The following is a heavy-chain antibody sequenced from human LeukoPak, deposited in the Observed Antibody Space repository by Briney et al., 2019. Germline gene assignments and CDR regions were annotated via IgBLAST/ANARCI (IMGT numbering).Heavy chain of an antibody. J-gene: IGHJ4*03. CDR3: AQDSYYYDSSGYYYQDY. CDR1: GFTFSSYA. D-gene: IGHD3-22*01. CDR2: ISYDGSNK. V-gene: IGHV3-30-3*01. Sequence: GRSPRLSCAASGFTFSSYAMHWVRQAPGKGLEWVVVISYDGSNKYYGDSVKGRFTISRDNSKNTLYLQMNRLRAEDTAVYYCAQDSYYYDSSGYYYQDYWGQGTLVTVSS.